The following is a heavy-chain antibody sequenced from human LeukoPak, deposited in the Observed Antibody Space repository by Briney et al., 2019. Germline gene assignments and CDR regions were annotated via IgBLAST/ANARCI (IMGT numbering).Heavy chain of an antibody. CDR1: GFTFSSYA. V-gene: IGHV3-21*01. J-gene: IGHJ4*02. Sequence: PGGSLRLFCAASGFTFSSYAMSWVRQAPGKGLEWVSSISSSSSYIYYADSVKGRFTISRDNAKNSLYLQMNSLRAEDTAVYYCASVRGPRGPDYWGQGTLVTVSS. CDR2: ISSSSSYI. CDR3: ASVRGPRGPDY. D-gene: IGHD2-8*01.